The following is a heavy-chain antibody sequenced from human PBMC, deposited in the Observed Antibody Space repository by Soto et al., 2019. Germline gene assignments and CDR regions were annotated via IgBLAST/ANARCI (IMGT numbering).Heavy chain of an antibody. V-gene: IGHV1-18*01. Sequence: ASVKVSCKASGYTFTSYAMNWVRQAPGQRLEWMGWINANNGNTKYAQKVQGRVTMTTDTSTSTAYMELRSLRSDDTAVYYCARGVGSGSYYNQYNWFDPWGQGTLVTVSS. J-gene: IGHJ5*02. D-gene: IGHD3-10*01. CDR3: ARGVGSGSYYNQYNWFDP. CDR2: INANNGNT. CDR1: GYTFTSYA.